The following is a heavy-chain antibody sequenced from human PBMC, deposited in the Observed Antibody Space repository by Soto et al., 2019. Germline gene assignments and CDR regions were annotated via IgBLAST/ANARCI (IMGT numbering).Heavy chain of an antibody. V-gene: IGHV1-18*01. Sequence: ASVKVSCKASGYTFTSYGISWVRQAPGQGLEWMGWISAYNGNTNYAQKLQGRVTMTTDTSTSTAYMELRSLRSDDTAVYYCARSGWGVVTFYYYYMDVWGKWTTVTVSS. D-gene: IGHD2-21*02. J-gene: IGHJ6*03. CDR1: GYTFTSYG. CDR3: ARSGWGVVTFYYYYMDV. CDR2: ISAYNGNT.